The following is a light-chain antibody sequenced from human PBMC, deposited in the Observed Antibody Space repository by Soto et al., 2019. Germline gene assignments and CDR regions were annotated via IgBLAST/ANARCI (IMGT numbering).Light chain of an antibody. CDR3: QSYDSRMSVI. V-gene: IGLV1-40*01. J-gene: IGLJ2*01. CDR1: SSNIGAGYD. CDR2: EST. Sequence: QSVLTQPPSVSGAPGQRVTISCNGSSSNIGAGYDVHWYQHLPGAAPKLLIFESTNRPSGVPDRFSGSKSGTSASLDISGLQAGDEADYYCQSYDSRMSVIFGGGTKLTVL.